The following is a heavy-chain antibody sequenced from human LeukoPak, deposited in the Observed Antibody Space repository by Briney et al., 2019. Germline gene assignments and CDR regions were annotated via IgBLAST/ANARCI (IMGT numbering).Heavy chain of an antibody. Sequence: GGSLRLSCAASGFTFSSYSMNWVRQAPGKGVEWVSSISSSSSYIYYADSVKGRFTISRDNAKNSLYLQMNSLRAEDTAVYYCARDGEEASSSWYRVDYWGQGTLVTVSS. J-gene: IGHJ4*02. CDR1: GFTFSSYS. V-gene: IGHV3-21*01. D-gene: IGHD6-13*01. CDR2: ISSSSSYI. CDR3: ARDGEEASSSWYRVDY.